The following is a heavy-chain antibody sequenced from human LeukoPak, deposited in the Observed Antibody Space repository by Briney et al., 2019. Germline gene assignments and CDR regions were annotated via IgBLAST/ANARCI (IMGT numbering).Heavy chain of an antibody. CDR3: AKGPASTWYKYYFDY. D-gene: IGHD6-13*01. J-gene: IGHJ4*02. Sequence: GGSLRLSCAASGFTFSNYAMSWVRQAPGKGLEWVSAISGSAGSTYYADSVKGRFTISRDNSRNTLYLQINSLRAEDTALYYCAKGPASTWYKYYFDYWGQGTLVTVSS. CDR2: ISGSAGST. V-gene: IGHV3-23*01. CDR1: GFTFSNYA.